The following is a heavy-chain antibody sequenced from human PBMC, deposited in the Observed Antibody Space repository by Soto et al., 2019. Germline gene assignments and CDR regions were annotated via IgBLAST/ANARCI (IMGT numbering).Heavy chain of an antibody. D-gene: IGHD2-15*01. CDR1: GYTFTSYA. V-gene: IGHV1-3*05. CDR2: INAGNGNT. CDR3: ASGLPTLHYYYGMDV. J-gene: IGHJ6*02. Sequence: QVQLVQSGAEEKKPGASVKVSCKASGYTFTSYAMHRVRQAPGQRLEWMGWINAGNGNTKYSQKFQGRVTITRDTSASTAYMELSSLRSEDTAVYYCASGLPTLHYYYGMDVWGQGTTVTVSS.